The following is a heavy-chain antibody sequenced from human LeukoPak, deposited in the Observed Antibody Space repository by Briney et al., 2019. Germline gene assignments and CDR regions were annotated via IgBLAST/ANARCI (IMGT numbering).Heavy chain of an antibody. Sequence: GGSLRLSCAASGFTFSSYAMGWVRQAPGKGLEWVSLITGSGGSTFYADSVKGRFTISRDNSKSTLYLQMNSLRAEDTAVYYCAREPVPDSGIYTVPFDYWGQGTLVTVSS. CDR1: GFTFSSYA. J-gene: IGHJ4*02. CDR2: ITGSGGST. CDR3: AREPVPDSGIYTVPFDY. V-gene: IGHV3-23*01. D-gene: IGHD3-10*01.